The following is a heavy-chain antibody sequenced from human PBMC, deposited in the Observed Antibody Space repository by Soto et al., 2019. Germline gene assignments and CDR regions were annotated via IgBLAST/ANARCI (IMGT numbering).Heavy chain of an antibody. CDR1: GYTLTSYA. D-gene: IGHD4-17*01. CDR3: ARVANGDYYYYGMDV. J-gene: IGHJ6*02. CDR2: INAGNGNT. Sequence: XSVKVTSKAPGYTLTSYAMHLPRHTPGQRLEWMGWINAGNGNTKYSQKFQGRVTITRDTSASTAYMELSSLRSEDTAVYYCARVANGDYYYYGMDVWGQGTTVTVSS. V-gene: IGHV1-3*01.